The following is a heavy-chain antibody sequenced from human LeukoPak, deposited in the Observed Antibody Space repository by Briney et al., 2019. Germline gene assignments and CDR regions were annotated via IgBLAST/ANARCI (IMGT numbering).Heavy chain of an antibody. J-gene: IGHJ6*02. CDR1: GGSISSGGYY. Sequence: SETLSLTCTVSGGSISSGGYYWSWIRQHPGKGLEWIGYIYYSGNTYYNPSLKSRVTISVDTSKNQFSLNLSSVTAADTAVYYCARDRYYYYYGMDVWGQGTTVTVSS. CDR2: IYYSGNT. CDR3: ARDRYYYYYGMDV. V-gene: IGHV4-31*03.